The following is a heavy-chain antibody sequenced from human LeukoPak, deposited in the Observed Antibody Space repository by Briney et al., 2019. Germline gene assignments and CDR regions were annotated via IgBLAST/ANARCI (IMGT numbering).Heavy chain of an antibody. CDR1: GGSISGYY. Sequence: SETLSLTCSVPGGSISGYYWTWIRQPAGKGLEWIGRVYTSGSTHYNPSLKTRLTMSVDTSKNQFSLKLSSVTAADTAVYYCARLITGITTAFDIWGQGTMVTVSS. CDR3: ARLITGITTAFDI. D-gene: IGHD1-7*01. J-gene: IGHJ3*02. CDR2: VYTSGST. V-gene: IGHV4-4*07.